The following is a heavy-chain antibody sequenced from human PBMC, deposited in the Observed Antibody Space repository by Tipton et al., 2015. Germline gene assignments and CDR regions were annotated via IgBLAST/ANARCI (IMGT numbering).Heavy chain of an antibody. V-gene: IGHV4-61*03. CDR2: IYSRRST. J-gene: IGHJ4*02. CDR3: ARDGLSSWDPFHY. D-gene: IGHD1-26*01. CDR1: GGSVTSGSYY. Sequence: TLSLTCTVSGGSVTSGSYYWSWVRQPPGKGLEWIGNIYSRRSTNYNPSLKSRVTISVDTSKNHFSLKLSSVSAADTAVYYCARDGLSSWDPFHYWGQGTLVTVSS.